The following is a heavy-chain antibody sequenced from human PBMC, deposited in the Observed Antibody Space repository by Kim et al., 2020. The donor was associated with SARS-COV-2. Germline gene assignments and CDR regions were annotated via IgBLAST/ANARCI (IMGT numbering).Heavy chain of an antibody. V-gene: IGHV4-34*01. CDR1: GGSFSGYY. CDR3: SRGRGTYCGGDFYRYYYYG. J-gene: IGHJ6*01. Sequence: SETLSLTCAVYGGSFSGYYCCWICQRPGQGLERMWEINQSGSTNYNPSLKSRVTLSVYTSKNQFSLKLSPVTAADTAVYYCSRGRGTYCGGDFYRYYYYG. D-gene: IGHD2-21*02. CDR2: INQSGST.